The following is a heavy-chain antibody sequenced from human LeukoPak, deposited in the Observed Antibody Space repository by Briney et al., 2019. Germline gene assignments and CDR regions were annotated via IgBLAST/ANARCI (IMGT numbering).Heavy chain of an antibody. Sequence: GGSLRLSCAASGFTFSSYWMHWVRQAPGKGLVWVSRINSDGSSTSYADSVKGRFTISRDNAKNSLYLQMNSLRAEDTAVYYCARDFRVVVAATAALYGMDVWGQGTTVTVSS. CDR1: GFTFSSYW. J-gene: IGHJ6*02. D-gene: IGHD2-15*01. V-gene: IGHV3-74*01. CDR2: INSDGSST. CDR3: ARDFRVVVAATAALYGMDV.